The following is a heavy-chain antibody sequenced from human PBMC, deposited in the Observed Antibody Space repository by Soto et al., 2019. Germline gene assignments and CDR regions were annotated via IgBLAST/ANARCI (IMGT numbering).Heavy chain of an antibody. CDR1: GFTFSSHA. CDR2: ILYDGDTN. Sequence: GGSLRLSCAASGFTFSSHAMHWVRQAPGKGLEWVAVILYDGDTNYYADSVKGRFTISRDDSKNTLYLQMNSLRAEDTAVYYCAKSTRNSSGWYAGDYWGQGTLVTVSS. J-gene: IGHJ4*02. CDR3: AKSTRNSSGWYAGDY. D-gene: IGHD6-19*01. V-gene: IGHV3-30-3*02.